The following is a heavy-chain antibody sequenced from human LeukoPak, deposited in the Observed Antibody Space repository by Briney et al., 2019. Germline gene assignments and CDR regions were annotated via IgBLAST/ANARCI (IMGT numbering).Heavy chain of an antibody. J-gene: IGHJ4*02. CDR3: AKTRSGYFSSDY. CDR1: GFTFSSYA. Sequence: PGGSLRLSCAASGFTFSSYAMSWVRQAPGKGLEWVSGISGSGYSTYYADSVKGRFTISRDNSKNTLYLQMNSLRAEDTAVYYCAKTRSGYFSSDYWGQGTLVTVSS. D-gene: IGHD3-3*01. V-gene: IGHV3-23*01. CDR2: ISGSGYST.